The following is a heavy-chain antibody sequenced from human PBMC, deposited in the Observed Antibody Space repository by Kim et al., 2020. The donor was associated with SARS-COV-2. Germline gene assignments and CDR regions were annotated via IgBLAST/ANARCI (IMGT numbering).Heavy chain of an antibody. CDR1: GFTFNMYA. CDR3: AKPGGSGSYYRYFDS. J-gene: IGHJ4*02. Sequence: GGSLRLSCVASGFTFNMYAMTWVRQAPGKGLEWVSDISSSDTTYYADSVKGRFTIFRHNSKNTLYLQMNSLRAEDTAVYYCAKPGGSGSYYRYFDSWGQGTQVTFSS. CDR2: ISSSDTT. D-gene: IGHD3-10*01. V-gene: IGHV3-23*01.